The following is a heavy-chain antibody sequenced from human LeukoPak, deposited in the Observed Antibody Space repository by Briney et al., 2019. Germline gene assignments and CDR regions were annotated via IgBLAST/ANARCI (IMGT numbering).Heavy chain of an antibody. Sequence: PGGSLRLSCVASGFTFSSSWMSWVRQAPGKGLEWVANIKQDGSEKSYVESVRGRFTISRDNAKNSLYLQMNSLRDEDTAVYYCARENTMIVVVASYYYYGMDVWGQGTTVTVSS. J-gene: IGHJ6*02. CDR1: GFTFSSSW. CDR2: IKQDGSEK. V-gene: IGHV3-7*01. CDR3: ARENTMIVVVASYYYYGMDV. D-gene: IGHD3-22*01.